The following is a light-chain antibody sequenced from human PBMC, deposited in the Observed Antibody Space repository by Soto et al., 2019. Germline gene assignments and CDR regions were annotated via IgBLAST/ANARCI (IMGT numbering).Light chain of an antibody. CDR2: ESS. Sequence: EIVLTQSPATLSLSPGERATLSCRASQNVANYLDWYQQKPGQAPRLLIYESSNRATGIAARFSGSGSGTDFTPTISSLEPEDCAVYYCRQYGPSLGLAFGGGTKVEIK. CDR1: QNVANY. J-gene: IGKJ4*01. V-gene: IGKV3-11*01. CDR3: RQYGPSLGLA.